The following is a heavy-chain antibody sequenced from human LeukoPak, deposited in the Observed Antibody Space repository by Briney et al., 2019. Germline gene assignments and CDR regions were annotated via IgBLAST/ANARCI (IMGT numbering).Heavy chain of an antibody. CDR2: IYHSGST. Sequence: SQTLSLTCTVSGGSISSGGYYWSWIRQPPGKGLEWIGYIYHSGSTYYNPSLKSRVTISVDRSKNQFSLKLSSVTAADTAVYYCARGWEPYSSSLDNWGQGTLVTVSS. V-gene: IGHV4-30-2*01. J-gene: IGHJ4*02. D-gene: IGHD6-13*01. CDR1: GGSISSGGYY. CDR3: ARGWEPYSSSLDN.